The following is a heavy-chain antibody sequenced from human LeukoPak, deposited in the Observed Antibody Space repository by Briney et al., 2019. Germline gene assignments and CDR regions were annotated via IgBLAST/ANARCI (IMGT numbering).Heavy chain of an antibody. CDR1: GFTFSSYM. J-gene: IGHJ5*02. CDR2: IRSDGSNK. V-gene: IGHV3-30*02. CDR3: ARDLGQYYDTSDNWFDP. D-gene: IGHD3-22*01. Sequence: PGGSLRLSCAASGFTFSSYMMNWVRQAPGKGLEWMAFIRSDGSNKYYADSVKGRFTISRDNSKNTLNLQMNSLRAEDTAVYYCARDLGQYYDTSDNWFDPWGQGTLVTVSS.